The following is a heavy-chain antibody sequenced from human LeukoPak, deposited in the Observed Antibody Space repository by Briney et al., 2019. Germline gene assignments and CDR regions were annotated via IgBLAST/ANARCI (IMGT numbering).Heavy chain of an antibody. Sequence: SETLSLTCTVSGGSISSYYWSWIRQPPGKGLEWIGYIYYSGSTNYNPSLKSRVTISVDTSKNQFSPKLSSVTAADTAVYYCAREYLYDSSSYYFDYWGQGTLVTVSS. V-gene: IGHV4-59*01. D-gene: IGHD3-22*01. CDR2: IYYSGST. J-gene: IGHJ4*02. CDR1: GGSISSYY. CDR3: AREYLYDSSSYYFDY.